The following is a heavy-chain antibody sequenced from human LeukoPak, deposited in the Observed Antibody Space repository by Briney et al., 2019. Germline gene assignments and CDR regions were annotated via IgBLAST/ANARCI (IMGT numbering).Heavy chain of an antibody. CDR3: ARGYSSIRGWFDP. CDR1: GGSVSSGSYY. V-gene: IGHV4-61*01. J-gene: IGHJ5*02. CDR2: IYYSGST. D-gene: IGHD6-13*01. Sequence: SETLSLSCTVSGGSVSSGSYYWNWIRQPPGKGLEWIGYIYYSGSTNYNPSLNSRVTISLDTSKNQFSLKLSSVTAADTAVFYCARGYSSIRGWFDPWGQGTPVTVSS.